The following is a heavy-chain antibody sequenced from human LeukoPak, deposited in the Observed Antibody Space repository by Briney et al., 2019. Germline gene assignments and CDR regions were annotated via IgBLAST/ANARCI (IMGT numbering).Heavy chain of an antibody. D-gene: IGHD3-22*01. J-gene: IGHJ3*02. V-gene: IGHV3-9*01. CDR3: AKGPGDSSAPAGAFDI. Sequence: GGSLRLSCAASGFTFDDYAMHWVRQAPGKGLEWVSGISWNSGSIGYADSVKGRFTISRDNAKNSLYLQMNSLRAEDTALYYCAKGPGDSSAPAGAFDIWGQGTMVTVSS. CDR1: GFTFDDYA. CDR2: ISWNSGSI.